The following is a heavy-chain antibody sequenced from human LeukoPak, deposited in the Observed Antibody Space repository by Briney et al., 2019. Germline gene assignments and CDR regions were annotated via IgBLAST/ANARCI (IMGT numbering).Heavy chain of an antibody. V-gene: IGHV3-23*01. CDR2: ISGSGGST. CDR3: AKDTSLRHYDYVWGSSPAFDY. Sequence: GGSLRLSCAASGFTFSSYAMSWGRQAPGKGLEWVSAISGSGGSTYYADSVKGRFTISRDNSKNTLYLQMNSLSAEDTAVYYCAKDTSLRHYDYVWGSSPAFDYWGQGTLVTVSS. CDR1: GFTFSSYA. J-gene: IGHJ4*02. D-gene: IGHD3-16*01.